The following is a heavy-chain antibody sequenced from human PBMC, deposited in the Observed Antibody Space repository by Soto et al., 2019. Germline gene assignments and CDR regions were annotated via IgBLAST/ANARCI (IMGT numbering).Heavy chain of an antibody. CDR3: ARDPCYGAIDY. D-gene: IGHD2-2*01. V-gene: IGHV3-7*01. CDR1: GFNFDASW. Sequence: EVPLLESGGGLVQPGGSLRLSCAASGFNFDASWMAWVRQAPGTGLEWVADIKQDGSEKNYVDSVKGRVTISRDDAKNSLYLQMNSLRAEDTAVYYCARDPCYGAIDYWGLGTLVTVSS. CDR2: IKQDGSEK. J-gene: IGHJ4*02.